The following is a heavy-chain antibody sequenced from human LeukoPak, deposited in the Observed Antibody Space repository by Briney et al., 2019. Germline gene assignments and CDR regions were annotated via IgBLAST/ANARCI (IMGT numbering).Heavy chain of an antibody. CDR3: ARNFDWLLYYFDY. V-gene: IGHV4-4*07. Sequence: SETLSLTCTVSGGSISSYYWSWLRQPAGKGLEWIGRIYTSGSTNYNPSLKSRVTMSVDTSKNQFSLKLSSVTAADTAVYYCARNFDWLLYYFDYWGQGTLVTVSS. CDR2: IYTSGST. CDR1: GGSISSYY. D-gene: IGHD3-9*01. J-gene: IGHJ4*02.